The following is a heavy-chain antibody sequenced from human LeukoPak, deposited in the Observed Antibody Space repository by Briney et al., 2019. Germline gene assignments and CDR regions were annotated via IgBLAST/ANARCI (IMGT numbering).Heavy chain of an antibody. D-gene: IGHD6-6*01. CDR1: GFTFIIYA. J-gene: IGHJ4*02. CDR3: ANSS. V-gene: IGHV3-23*01. CDR2: ISGSGGRT. Sequence: GGSLRLSFAASGFTFIIYAMNSVRQAPGKGLEWVSGISGSGGRTYYADSVKGRFTISRDNSKNALYLQMNSRRVEDTAVYYCANSSWGQGALVTASS.